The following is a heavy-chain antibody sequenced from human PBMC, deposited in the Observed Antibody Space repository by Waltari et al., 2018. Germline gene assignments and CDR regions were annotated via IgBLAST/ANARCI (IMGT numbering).Heavy chain of an antibody. J-gene: IGHJ5*02. V-gene: IGHV3-7*01. CDR1: GLTFSSYW. CDR2: IKQDGSEK. D-gene: IGHD2-2*01. Sequence: EVQLVESGGGLVQPGGTLRLSCAASGLTFSSYWMSWVRQAPGTGLEWVANIKQDGSEKYYVDSVKGRFTISRDNAKNSLYLQMNSLRAEDTAVYYCARDRRIVVVPAAMWWFDPWGQGTLVTVSS. CDR3: ARDRRIVVVPAAMWWFDP.